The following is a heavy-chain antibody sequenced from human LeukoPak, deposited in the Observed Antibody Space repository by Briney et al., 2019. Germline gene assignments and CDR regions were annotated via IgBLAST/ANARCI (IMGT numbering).Heavy chain of an antibody. V-gene: IGHV4-34*01. CDR1: GGSFSGYY. CDR3: ARGPNYYGSGSYAYRD. CDR2: INHSGST. J-gene: IGHJ4*02. D-gene: IGHD3-10*01. Sequence: SETLSLTCAVYGGSFSGYYWSWIRQPPGKGLEWIGEINHSGSTNYNPSLKSRVTISVDTSKNQFSLKLSSVTAADTAVYYCARGPNYYGSGSYAYRDWGQGTLVTVSS.